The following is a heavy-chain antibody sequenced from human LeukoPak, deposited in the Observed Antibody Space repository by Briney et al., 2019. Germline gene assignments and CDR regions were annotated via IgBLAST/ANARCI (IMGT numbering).Heavy chain of an antibody. CDR1: GYTFTGYY. CDR3: ARVAYDSSGFPFLDC. D-gene: IGHD3-22*01. V-gene: IGHV1-2*02. J-gene: IGHJ4*02. Sequence: ASVKVSCKASGYTFTGYYMHWVRQAPGQGLEWMGWINPNSGGTNYAQKFQGRVTMTRDTSISTAYMELSRLRSDDTAVYYCARVAYDSSGFPFLDCWGQGTLVTVSS. CDR2: INPNSGGT.